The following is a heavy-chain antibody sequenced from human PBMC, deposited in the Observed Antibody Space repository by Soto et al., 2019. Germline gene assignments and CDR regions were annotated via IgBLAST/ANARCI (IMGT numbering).Heavy chain of an antibody. D-gene: IGHD3-22*01. CDR2: ISYDGSNK. CDR3: ARGHRYYYDSSGFPKDYFDY. Sequence: PGGSLRLSCAASGFTFSSYAMHWVRQAPGKGLEWVAVISYDGSNKYYADSVKGRFTISRDNSKNTLYLQMNSLRAEDTAVYYCARGHRYYYDSSGFPKDYFDYWGQGTLVTVSS. V-gene: IGHV3-30-3*01. J-gene: IGHJ4*02. CDR1: GFTFSSYA.